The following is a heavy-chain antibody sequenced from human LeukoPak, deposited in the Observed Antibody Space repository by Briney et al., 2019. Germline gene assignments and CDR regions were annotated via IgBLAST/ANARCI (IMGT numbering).Heavy chain of an antibody. CDR3: AREWYYYGSGSGAFDI. CDR1: GFTFSSYA. V-gene: IGHV3-30-3*01. D-gene: IGHD3-10*01. Sequence: GGSLRLSCAASGFTFSSYAMHWVRQAPGKGLEWVAVISYDGSNKYYADSVKGRFTISRDNSKNTLYLQMNSLRAEDTAVYYCAREWYYYGSGSGAFDIWGQGTMVTVSS. CDR2: ISYDGSNK. J-gene: IGHJ3*02.